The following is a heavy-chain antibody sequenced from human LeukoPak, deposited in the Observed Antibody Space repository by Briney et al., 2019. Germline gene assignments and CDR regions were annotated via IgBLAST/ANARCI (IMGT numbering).Heavy chain of an antibody. J-gene: IGHJ6*03. D-gene: IGHD5-24*01. Sequence: SETLSLTCTVSGGSISSYYWTWIRQPPGKGLEWIGYIYYSGSTNYNPSLKSRVTISVDTSKNQFSLKLSSVTAADTAVYYCARGIRDDYNYYYYYYMDVWGKGTTVTVSS. CDR1: GGSISSYY. CDR3: ARGIRDDYNYYYYYYMDV. V-gene: IGHV4-59*01. CDR2: IYYSGST.